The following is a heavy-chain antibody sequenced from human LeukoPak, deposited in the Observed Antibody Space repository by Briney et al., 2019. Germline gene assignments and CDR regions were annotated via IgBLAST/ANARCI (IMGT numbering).Heavy chain of an antibody. J-gene: IGHJ4*02. V-gene: IGHV3-30*04. CDR2: ISYDGSNK. D-gene: IGHD1-26*01. Sequence: PGGSLRLSCAASGFTFSSYAMHWVREAPGKGREWVAVISYDGSNKYYADSVKGRFTISRDNSKNTLYLQMNSLRAEDTAVYYCAREGQWELPYFDYWGQGTLVTVSS. CDR3: AREGQWELPYFDY. CDR1: GFTFSSYA.